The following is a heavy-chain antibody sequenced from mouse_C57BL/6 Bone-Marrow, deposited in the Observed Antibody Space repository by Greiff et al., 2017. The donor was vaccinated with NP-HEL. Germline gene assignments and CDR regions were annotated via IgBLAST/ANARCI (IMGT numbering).Heavy chain of an antibody. CDR1: GFTFSDYG. CDR3: ARRIYYDYGFDY. J-gene: IGHJ2*01. V-gene: IGHV5-17*01. CDR2: ISSGSSTI. D-gene: IGHD2-4*01. Sequence: EVQGVESGGGLVKPGGSLKLSCAASGFTFSDYGMHWVRQAPEKGLEWVAYISSGSSTIYYVDTVKGRFTISRDNAKNTLFLQLTSLRSEDTAMYYCARRIYYDYGFDYWGQGTTLTVSS.